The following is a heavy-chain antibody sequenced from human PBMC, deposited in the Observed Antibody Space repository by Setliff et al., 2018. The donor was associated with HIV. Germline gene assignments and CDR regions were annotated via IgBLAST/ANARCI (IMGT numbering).Heavy chain of an antibody. V-gene: IGHV4-39*01. Sequence: PSETLSLTCAFYGGSLNGFYWGWVRQSPGKGLEWIGTLYDTGRTYYNPPLKSRVSIFVDTTKNEFSLNLRSVTAADTAVYYCVRQHGDYAFGSWGQGTLVTVSS. D-gene: IGHD4-17*01. CDR3: VRQHGDYAFGS. CDR2: LYDTGRT. CDR1: GGSLNGFY. J-gene: IGHJ5*01.